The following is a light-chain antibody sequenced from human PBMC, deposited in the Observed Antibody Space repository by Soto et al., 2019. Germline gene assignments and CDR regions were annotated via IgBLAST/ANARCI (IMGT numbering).Light chain of an antibody. CDR1: QDISHY. CDR2: DAS. J-gene: IGKJ2*01. Sequence: DIQMTQSPSSLSASVGDRVTITCQASQDISHYLNWYQQKPGEAPKFLIYDASNLETGVPSRFSGSGSGTHFTFTISSLQPEDIATYYWQQYDNLPTFGQGTKLEIK. V-gene: IGKV1-33*01. CDR3: QQYDNLPT.